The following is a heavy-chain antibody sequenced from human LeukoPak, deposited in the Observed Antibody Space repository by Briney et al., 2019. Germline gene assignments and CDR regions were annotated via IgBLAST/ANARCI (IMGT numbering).Heavy chain of an antibody. Sequence: SETLSLPCAVYGGSFSSFYWNWIRQPPGKGLEWIGEINHSGSTNYNPSLKSRVTISVDTSKNQFSLNLSSVTAADTAVYYCANRRDGYNSWGQGTLVTVSS. V-gene: IGHV4-34*01. CDR3: ANRRDGYNS. CDR1: GGSFSSFY. D-gene: IGHD5-24*01. CDR2: INHSGST. J-gene: IGHJ4*02.